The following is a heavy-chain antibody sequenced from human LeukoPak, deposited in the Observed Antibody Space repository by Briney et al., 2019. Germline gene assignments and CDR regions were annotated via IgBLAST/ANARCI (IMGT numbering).Heavy chain of an antibody. CDR1: GGSFIISY. V-gene: IGHV4-4*07. D-gene: IGHD5-24*01. J-gene: IGHJ3*02. Sequence: SETLSLTCTVSGGSFIISYGAWFGRPAGKGRGGMGGIYTSASTNYNPSLKSRVTLSVDASKNQFSLRLSSLTAADTAVYYCARGRYCSATICSGGDAFDIWGQGTVVTVSS. CDR3: ARGRYCSATICSGGDAFDI. CDR2: IYTSAST.